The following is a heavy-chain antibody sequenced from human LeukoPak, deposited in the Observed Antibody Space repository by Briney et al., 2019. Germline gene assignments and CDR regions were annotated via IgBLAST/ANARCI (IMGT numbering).Heavy chain of an antibody. CDR3: ASQPDYCDYVRDY. CDR2: IGSSSSYI. Sequence: GGSLRLSCAASGFTFSSYSMNWVRQAPGNGLEWVSSIGSSSSYIYYADSVKGRFTISRDNAKNSLYLQMNSLRAEDTAVYYCASQPDYCDYVRDYWGQGTLVTVSS. D-gene: IGHD4-17*01. J-gene: IGHJ4*02. V-gene: IGHV3-21*01. CDR1: GFTFSSYS.